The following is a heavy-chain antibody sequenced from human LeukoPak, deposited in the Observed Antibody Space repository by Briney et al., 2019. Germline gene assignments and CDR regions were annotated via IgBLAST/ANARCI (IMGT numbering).Heavy chain of an antibody. CDR3: ARVDYYDSSGSDAFDI. D-gene: IGHD3-22*01. Sequence: SETLSLTCTVSGGSITSSSYYWAWLRQPPGKGLEWIGNIYFSGNTYYNPSLQSRVTMSVDTSKNQFSLKLSSVTAADTAVYYCARVDYYDSSGSDAFDIWGQGTMVTVSS. CDR1: GGSITSSSYY. CDR2: IYFSGNT. J-gene: IGHJ3*02. V-gene: IGHV4-39*07.